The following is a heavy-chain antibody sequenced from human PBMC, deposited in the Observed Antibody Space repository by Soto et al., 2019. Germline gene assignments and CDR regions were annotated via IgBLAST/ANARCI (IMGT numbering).Heavy chain of an antibody. CDR3: TSKFGQLLADAFDI. D-gene: IGHD3-10*01. CDR2: IYHSGST. J-gene: IGHJ3*02. V-gene: IGHV4-30-2*01. CDR1: GGSISSGDYS. Sequence: SETLSLTCAVSGGSISSGDYSWSWIRQPPGKGMEWIGYIYHSGSTYYNKSLKSRVTISVDKSKNEFTLKMSSVTDADTAVYFCTSKFGQLLADAFDIWGQGTMVTVSS.